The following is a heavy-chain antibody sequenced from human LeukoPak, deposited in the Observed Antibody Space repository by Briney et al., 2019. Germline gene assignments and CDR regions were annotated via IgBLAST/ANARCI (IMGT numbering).Heavy chain of an antibody. CDR3: AKDLHYYDSSGYYPLVLWRYGMDV. Sequence: TGGSLRLSCAASGFTFSRYGMHWVRQAPGKGLEWVAVIWNDGSNKFYEDSVKGRFTISRDNSKNTLYLQMNSLRAEDTAVYYCAKDLHYYDSSGYYPLVLWRYGMDVWGQGTTVTVSS. V-gene: IGHV3-30*02. CDR1: GFTFSRYG. D-gene: IGHD3-22*01. CDR2: IWNDGSNK. J-gene: IGHJ6*02.